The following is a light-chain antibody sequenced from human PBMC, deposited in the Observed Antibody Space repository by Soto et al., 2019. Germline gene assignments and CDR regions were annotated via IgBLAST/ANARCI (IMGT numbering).Light chain of an antibody. CDR1: QSVNSN. V-gene: IGKV3-15*01. Sequence: EIVMTPSPAPLSVSPGERATLSCRASQSVNSNLAWYQQKPGQAPRLLIYGASTRATGIPARFSGSGSGTEFTLTISSLQSEDFAVYYCQQYNNWPPWTFGQGTKVEI. CDR2: GAS. J-gene: IGKJ1*01. CDR3: QQYNNWPPWT.